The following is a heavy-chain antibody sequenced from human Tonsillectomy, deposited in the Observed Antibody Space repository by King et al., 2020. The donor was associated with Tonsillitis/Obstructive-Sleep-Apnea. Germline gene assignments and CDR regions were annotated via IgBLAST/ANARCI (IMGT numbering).Heavy chain of an antibody. CDR1: GGSVSSSDYY. CDR3: ARHSRDSSWGDYFYYMDV. CDR2: IYYDGTT. J-gene: IGHJ6*03. Sequence: LQLQESGPGLVKPSETLSLTCTVSGGSVSSSDYYWGWIRQPPGKGLEWIATIYYDGTTYYNPPLRSRVTMSVAPSKNQFSLNLNSVTAADTAVYYCARHSRDSSWGDYFYYMDVWGKGPTVTVSS. V-gene: IGHV4-39*01. D-gene: IGHD6-6*01.